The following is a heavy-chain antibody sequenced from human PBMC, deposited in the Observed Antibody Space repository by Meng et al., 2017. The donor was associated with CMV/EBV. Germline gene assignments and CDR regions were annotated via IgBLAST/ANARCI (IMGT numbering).Heavy chain of an antibody. CDR2: ISYDGSNK. CDR3: ARGGRGYSYGFSPDY. CDR1: GFTFRSYA. Sequence: QVQLVESGGGVGQPGRSLRLSCAASGFTFRSYAMHWVRQAPGKGLEWVAVISYDGSNKYYADSVKGRFTISRDNSKNTLYLQMNSLRAEDTAVYYCARGGRGYSYGFSPDYWGQGTRVTVSS. D-gene: IGHD5-18*01. J-gene: IGHJ4*02. V-gene: IGHV3-30-3*01.